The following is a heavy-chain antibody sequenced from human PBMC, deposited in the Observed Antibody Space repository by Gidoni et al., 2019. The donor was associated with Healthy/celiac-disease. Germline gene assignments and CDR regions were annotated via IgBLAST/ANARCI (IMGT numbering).Heavy chain of an antibody. CDR2: IYPGDADT. D-gene: IGHD6-13*01. CDR1: GYSFTSYW. V-gene: IGHV5-51*03. Sequence: EVQLLQSGAEANTLGESLKISCKGSGYSFTSYWLGWVRQMPGKGLGGMGIIYPGDADTRYSPYFQGQVTISADKSISTAYLQWSRLKASDTAMYYCARGVQQLFYFDYWGQGTLVTVSS. J-gene: IGHJ4*02. CDR3: ARGVQQLFYFDY.